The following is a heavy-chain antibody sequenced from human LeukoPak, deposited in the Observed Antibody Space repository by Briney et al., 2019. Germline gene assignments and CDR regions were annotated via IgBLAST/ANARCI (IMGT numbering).Heavy chain of an antibody. D-gene: IGHD6-13*01. CDR2: IQNDGTDK. CDR1: GINFRSSG. Sequence: GGSLRLSCAASGINFRSSGMHWVRQAPGKGLEWVTFIQNDGTDKSYAASVQGRFTISRDNSKNTVYLHMNSLRDDDTALYYCAREGGRAAPGRFDYWGQGTLVTVSS. J-gene: IGHJ4*02. V-gene: IGHV3-30*02. CDR3: AREGGRAAPGRFDY.